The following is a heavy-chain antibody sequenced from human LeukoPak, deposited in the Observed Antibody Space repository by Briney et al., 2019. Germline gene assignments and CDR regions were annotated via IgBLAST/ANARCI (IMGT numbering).Heavy chain of an antibody. J-gene: IGHJ4*02. V-gene: IGHV3-23*01. CDR1: GFTFSTYA. Sequence: GGSLRLSCAASGFTFSTYAMTWVRQAPGKGLEWVSSISGSSGSSTYYADSVKGRFTISRDNSKNTLYLQMNSLRAEDTAVYYCARDPSGVYYDSSGYYYGFAYWGQGTLVTVSS. D-gene: IGHD3-22*01. CDR3: ARDPSGVYYDSSGYYYGFAY. CDR2: ISGSSGSST.